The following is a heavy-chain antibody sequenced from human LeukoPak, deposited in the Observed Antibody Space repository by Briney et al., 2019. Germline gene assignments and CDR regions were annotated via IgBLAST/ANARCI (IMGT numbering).Heavy chain of an antibody. V-gene: IGHV3-7*01. Sequence: GGSLRLSCAASGFSFSVYEMHWVRQAPGKGLEWVANIKQDGSEKYYVDSVKGRFTISRDNAKNSLYLQMNSLRAEDTAVYYCARVLDYYDSSGYYYFDYWGQGTLVTVSS. CDR3: ARVLDYYDSSGYYYFDY. CDR2: IKQDGSEK. CDR1: GFSFSVYE. D-gene: IGHD3-22*01. J-gene: IGHJ4*02.